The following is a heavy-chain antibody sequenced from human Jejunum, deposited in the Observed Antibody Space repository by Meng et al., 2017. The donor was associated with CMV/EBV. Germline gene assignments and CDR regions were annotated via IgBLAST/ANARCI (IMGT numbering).Heavy chain of an antibody. CDR2: IGGSGGST. D-gene: IGHD3-10*01. Sequence: FPFSTYAMPWVRQAPGKGLEWVSGIGGSGGSTNYADSVKGRFSISRDNSKNTLYLQMNSLRAEDTAIYYCAKDRAGVNPDYYDYWGQGTLVTVSS. V-gene: IGHV3-23*01. CDR1: FPFSTYA. J-gene: IGHJ4*02. CDR3: AKDRAGVNPDYYDY.